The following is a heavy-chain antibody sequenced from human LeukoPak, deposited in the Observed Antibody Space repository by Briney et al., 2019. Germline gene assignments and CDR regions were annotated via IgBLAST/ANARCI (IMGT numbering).Heavy chain of an antibody. J-gene: IGHJ3*02. CDR1: GYTFTGYF. V-gene: IGHV1-2*02. CDR3: ARVSSASGAFDI. Sequence: ASVKVSCKASGYTFTGYFLHWVRQAPGQGLEWMGWINPNSGGTNYAQKFQGRVTMTRDTSISAAYMDLSGLRFDDTAVYYCARVSSASGAFDIWGQGTMVTVSS. CDR2: INPNSGGT. D-gene: IGHD6-25*01.